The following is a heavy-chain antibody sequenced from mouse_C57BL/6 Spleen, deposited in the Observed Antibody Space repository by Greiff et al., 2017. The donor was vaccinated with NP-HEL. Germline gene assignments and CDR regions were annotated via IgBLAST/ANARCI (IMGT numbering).Heavy chain of an antibody. CDR1: GYTFTDYE. J-gene: IGHJ2*01. V-gene: IGHV1-15*01. CDR2: IDPETGGT. D-gene: IGHD3-1*01. Sequence: VQLQQSGAELVRPGASVTLSCKASGYTFTDYEMHWVKQTPVQGLEWIGAIDPETGGTAYNQKFKGKAILTADKSSSTAYMELRSLTSEDSAVYYCTRRPLSGHFDYWGQGTTLTVSS. CDR3: TRRPLSGHFDY.